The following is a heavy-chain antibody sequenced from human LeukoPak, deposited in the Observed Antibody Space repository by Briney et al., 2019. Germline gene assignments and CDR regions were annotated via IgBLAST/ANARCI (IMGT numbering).Heavy chain of an antibody. J-gene: IGHJ4*02. V-gene: IGHV1-69*05. CDR2: IIPIFGTA. Sequence: SVKVSCKASGYTFTSYAMHWVRQAPGQGLEWMGGIIPIFGTANYAQKFQGRVTITTGESTSTAYMELSSLRSEDTAVYYCALTGEFDYWGQGTLVTVSS. CDR1: GYTFTSYA. CDR3: ALTGEFDY. D-gene: IGHD7-27*01.